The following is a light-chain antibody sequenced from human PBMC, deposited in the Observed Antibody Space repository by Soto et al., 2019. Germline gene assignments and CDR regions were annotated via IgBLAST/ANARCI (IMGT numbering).Light chain of an antibody. CDR3: QHYGGLPRT. J-gene: IGKJ1*01. V-gene: IGKV3-20*01. Sequence: EIVVTQSPGTVSLSPGERATFSCRASQSVSSNYFAWYQQKPGQAPKLLISGACSRATGIPDIFSGSGSGTYFTLTISRLAPEYVAVYYCQHYGGLPRTFGQGTKVDIK. CDR1: QSVSSNY. CDR2: GAC.